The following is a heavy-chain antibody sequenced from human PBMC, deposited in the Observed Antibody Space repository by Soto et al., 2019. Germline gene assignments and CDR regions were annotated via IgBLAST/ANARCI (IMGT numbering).Heavy chain of an antibody. D-gene: IGHD2-21*02. J-gene: IGHJ4*02. Sequence: EVQLVESEGGLVQPGGSLRLSCEASGFIFTTSDMSWVRQAPGKGLEWISSITITGDTTHYADSVKGRFTISRDNSRNTVILQKHSLRAADTALYFCAKGGGGDHGYWGQGTLVAVSS. CDR2: ITITGDTT. CDR1: GFIFTTSD. V-gene: IGHV3-23*04. CDR3: AKGGGGDHGY.